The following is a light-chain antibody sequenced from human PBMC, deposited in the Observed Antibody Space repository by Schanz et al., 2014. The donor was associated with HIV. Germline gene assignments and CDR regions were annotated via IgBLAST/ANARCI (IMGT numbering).Light chain of an antibody. CDR2: EVS. CDR1: SSDVGGYNY. V-gene: IGLV2-8*01. CDR3: AAWDDSLKAWV. J-gene: IGLJ3*02. Sequence: QSALTQPASVSGSPGQSITISCTGTSSDVGGYNYVSWYQHHPGKAPKLIIFEVSERPSGVPDRFSGSKSGNTASLTVSGLQAEDEAHYYCAAWDDSLKAWVFGGGTKLTVL.